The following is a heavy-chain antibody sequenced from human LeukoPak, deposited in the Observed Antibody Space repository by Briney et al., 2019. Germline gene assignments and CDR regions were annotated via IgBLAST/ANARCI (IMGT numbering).Heavy chain of an antibody. Sequence: GGSLRLSCAASGFTFSSYAMSWVRQAPGKGLEWVSSISSSSSYIYYADSVKGRFTISRDNAKNTLYLQMNSLRAEDTAVYYCARGPPWYFDLWGRGTLVTVSS. CDR1: GFTFSSYA. J-gene: IGHJ2*01. D-gene: IGHD6-25*01. CDR2: ISSSSSYI. V-gene: IGHV3-21*01. CDR3: ARGPPWYFDL.